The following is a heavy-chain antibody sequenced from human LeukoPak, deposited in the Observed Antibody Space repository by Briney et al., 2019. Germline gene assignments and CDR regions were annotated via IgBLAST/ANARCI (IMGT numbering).Heavy chain of an antibody. D-gene: IGHD3-22*01. V-gene: IGHV1-18*01. Sequence: ASVKVSCKASGYTFTSYGISWVRQAPGQGLEWMGWISAYNGNTNYSQKHQGRVTMTTDTSTSTAYMELRSLRSDDTAVYYCARASYSSGYYYVNDLDYWGQGTLVTVSS. CDR1: GYTFTSYG. CDR2: ISAYNGNT. CDR3: ARASYSSGYYYVNDLDY. J-gene: IGHJ4*02.